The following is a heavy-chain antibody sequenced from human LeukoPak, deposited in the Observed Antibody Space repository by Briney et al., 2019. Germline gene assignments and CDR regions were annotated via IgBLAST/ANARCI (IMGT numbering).Heavy chain of an antibody. CDR3: AKKVLSTRDSLLGPFDY. D-gene: IGHD5/OR15-5a*01. V-gene: IGHV3-23*01. Sequence: GGSLRLSCAASGFTFSTYGMSWVRQAPGQGLEWVSGITGSGAGTYYADSVKGRFTISRDNSKYTLHLHMNSLRAEDTAAYYCAKKVLSTRDSLLGPFDYWGQGTLVTVSS. CDR2: ITGSGAGT. J-gene: IGHJ4*02. CDR1: GFTFSTYG.